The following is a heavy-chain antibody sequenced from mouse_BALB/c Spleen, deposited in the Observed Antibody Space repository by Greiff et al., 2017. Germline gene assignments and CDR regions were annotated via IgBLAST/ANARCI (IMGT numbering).Heavy chain of an antibody. CDR3: ARDGNYGYCDV. Sequence: VQLKESGPGLVKPSQSLSLTCTVTGYSITSDYAWNWIRQFPGNKLEWMGYISYSGSTSYNPSLKSRISITRDTSKNQFFLQLNSVTTEDTATYYCARDGNYGYCDVWGAGTTVTVSS. CDR1: GYSITSDYA. J-gene: IGHJ1*01. D-gene: IGHD2-1*01. V-gene: IGHV3-2*02. CDR2: ISYSGST.